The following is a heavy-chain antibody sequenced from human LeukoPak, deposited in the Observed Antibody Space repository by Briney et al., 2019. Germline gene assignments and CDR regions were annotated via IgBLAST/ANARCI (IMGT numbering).Heavy chain of an antibody. Sequence: SETLSLTCAVSGGSISSGDYYWAWIRQPPGKGQQWVGSIYYSGTTYYNPFLKSRLTIFRDTSKNQFSLNLNSVTTADTAVYYCARHASGWYTDWGQGTLVTVSS. CDR3: ARHASGWYTD. V-gene: IGHV4-39*01. CDR2: IYYSGTT. J-gene: IGHJ1*01. D-gene: IGHD6-19*01. CDR1: GGSISSGDYY.